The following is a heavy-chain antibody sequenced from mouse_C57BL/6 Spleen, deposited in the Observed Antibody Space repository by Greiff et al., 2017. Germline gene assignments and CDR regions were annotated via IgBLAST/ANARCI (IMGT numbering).Heavy chain of an antibody. CDR1: GYTFTGYW. V-gene: IGHV1-9*01. CDR2: ILPGSGST. D-gene: IGHD2-5*01. CDR3: STPYYSTPFAY. Sequence: VQLQQSGAELMKPGASVKLSCTATGYTFTGYWIEWVKQRPGHGLEWIGEILPGSGSTNYNAKFKGKATFTADTSSNTAYMQLSSLTTEDAAIYYCSTPYYSTPFAYWGQGTLVTVSA. J-gene: IGHJ3*01.